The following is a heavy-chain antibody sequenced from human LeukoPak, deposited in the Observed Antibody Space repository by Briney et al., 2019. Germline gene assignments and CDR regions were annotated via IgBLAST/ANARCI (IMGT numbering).Heavy chain of an antibody. Sequence: SETLSLTCTVSGVSISSSNSYWGWIRQPPGKGLEWIGEINHSGSTNYNPSLKSRVTISVDTSKNQFSLKLSSVTAADTAVYYCAVIKLLWFGELLGSIASPQYYWGQGTLVTVSS. CDR1: GVSISSSNSY. V-gene: IGHV4-39*07. CDR3: AVIKLLWFGELLGSIASPQYY. J-gene: IGHJ4*02. D-gene: IGHD3-10*01. CDR2: INHSGST.